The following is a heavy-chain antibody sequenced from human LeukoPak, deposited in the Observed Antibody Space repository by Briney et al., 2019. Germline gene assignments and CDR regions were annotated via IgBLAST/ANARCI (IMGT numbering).Heavy chain of an antibody. CDR1: GGSFSGYY. J-gene: IGHJ5*02. CDR3: ANYGSGSYRFDP. Sequence: SETLSLTCAVYGGSFSGYYWSWIRQPPGKGLEWIGYIHHSGSTYYNPSLKSRLIISLDTSKNQFSLKLNSVTAADTAVYYCANYGSGSYRFDPWGQRTLVTVSS. V-gene: IGHV4-34*09. CDR2: IHHSGST. D-gene: IGHD3-10*01.